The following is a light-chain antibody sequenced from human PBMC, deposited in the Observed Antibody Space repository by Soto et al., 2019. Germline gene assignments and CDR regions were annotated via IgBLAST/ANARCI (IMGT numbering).Light chain of an antibody. Sequence: EIVMTQSPAPLSVSPGERATLSCRASQSVGGNLAWYQQKPGQPPRLLIYRTSNRATGIPDRFSGSGSGTESTLTISSLQSEDFAVYFCQDYNNGPWTFGQGTKVDIK. CDR3: QDYNNGPWT. CDR2: RTS. V-gene: IGKV3D-15*01. CDR1: QSVGGN. J-gene: IGKJ1*01.